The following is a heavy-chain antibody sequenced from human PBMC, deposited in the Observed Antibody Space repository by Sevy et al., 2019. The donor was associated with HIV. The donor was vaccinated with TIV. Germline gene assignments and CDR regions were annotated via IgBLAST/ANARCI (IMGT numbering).Heavy chain of an antibody. Sequence: GGSLRLSCAASGFTFSSYAMSGVRQAPGKGLEGVSAISGRGGSTYYADSVKGRFTISRDNSKNTLYLQMNSLRAEDTAVYYCAKDETPGPTFDYWGQGTLVTVSS. J-gene: IGHJ4*02. CDR3: AKDETPGPTFDY. CDR1: GFTFSSYA. V-gene: IGHV3-23*01. CDR2: ISGRGGST.